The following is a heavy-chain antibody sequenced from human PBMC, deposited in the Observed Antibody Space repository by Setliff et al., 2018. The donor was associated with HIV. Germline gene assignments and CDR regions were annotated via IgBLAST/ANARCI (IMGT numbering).Heavy chain of an antibody. V-gene: IGHV4-34*01. J-gene: IGHJ4*02. CDR1: GDSITGHY. CDR3: AAASSWDPLLDY. D-gene: IGHD6-13*01. CDR2: INHSGKT. Sequence: SETLSLTCTVSGDSITGHYWNWIRQPPGKGLEWIGEINHSGKTNYNPSLKSRITLSVDTSENQFALKLASVTAADTAVYYCAAASSWDPLLDYWGQGTLVTSPQ.